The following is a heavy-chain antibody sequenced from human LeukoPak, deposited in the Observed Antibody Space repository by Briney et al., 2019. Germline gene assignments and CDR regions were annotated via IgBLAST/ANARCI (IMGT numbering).Heavy chain of an antibody. D-gene: IGHD6-13*01. J-gene: IGHJ4*02. Sequence: SETLSLTCTVSGGSISSGDYYWSWIRQPPGKGLEWIGYIYYSGSTYYNPSLKSRVTISVDTSKNQFSLKLSSVTAADTAVYYCARGWQLVPFDYWGQGTLVTVSS. CDR2: IYYSGST. V-gene: IGHV4-30-4*01. CDR3: ARGWQLVPFDY. CDR1: GGSISSGDYY.